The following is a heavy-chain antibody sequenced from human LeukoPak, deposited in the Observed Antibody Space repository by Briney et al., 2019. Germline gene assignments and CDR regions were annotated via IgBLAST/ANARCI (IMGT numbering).Heavy chain of an antibody. J-gene: IGHJ6*02. CDR3: ARDYVGVVAATRYYYGMDV. V-gene: IGHV1-2*02. CDR2: INPNSGGT. D-gene: IGHD2-15*01. CDR1: GYTFTGYY. Sequence: ASVKVSCKASGYTFTGYYMHWVRQAPGHGLEWIGWINPNSGGTNYAQKFQGRVTMTRDTSISTAYMELSRLRSDDTAVYYCARDYVGVVAATRYYYGMDVWGQGTTVTVSS.